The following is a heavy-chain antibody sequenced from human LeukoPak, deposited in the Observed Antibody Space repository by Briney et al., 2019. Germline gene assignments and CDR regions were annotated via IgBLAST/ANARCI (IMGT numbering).Heavy chain of an antibody. D-gene: IGHD2-2*01. CDR3: ASTPYCSSTSCSKRDYYGMDV. J-gene: IGHJ6*04. V-gene: IGHV1-69*05. CDR2: IIPIFGTA. Sequence: SVKVSCKASGCTFSSYAISWVRQAPGQGLEWMGGIIPIFGTANYAQKFQGRVTITTDESTSTAYMELSSLRSEDTAVYYCASTPYCSSTSCSKRDYYGMDVWGKGTTVTVSS. CDR1: GCTFSSYA.